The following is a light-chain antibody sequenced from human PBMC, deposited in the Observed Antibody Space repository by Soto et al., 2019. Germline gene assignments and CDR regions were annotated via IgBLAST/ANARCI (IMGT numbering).Light chain of an antibody. V-gene: IGLV2-14*02. CDR2: EGS. J-gene: IGLJ1*01. CDR3: SSYTSSSTYV. CDR1: SSDVGSYNL. Sequence: QSVLTQPACVSVSPGQSITISCTGTSSDVGSYNLVSWYQQHPGKAPKLMIYEGSKRPSGVSNRFSGSKSGNTASLTISGLQAEDEADYYCSSYTSSSTYVFGTGTKVTVL.